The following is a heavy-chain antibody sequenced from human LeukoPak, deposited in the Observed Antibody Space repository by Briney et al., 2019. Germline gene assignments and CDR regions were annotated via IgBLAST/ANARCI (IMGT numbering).Heavy chain of an antibody. D-gene: IGHD3-10*01. CDR2: IRSKAYGGTT. CDR1: GFTFGDYA. J-gene: IGHJ3*02. CDR3: TNLWLGELPPEAFDI. V-gene: IGHV3-49*04. Sequence: LPGGYLRLYCTASGFTFGDYAMSWVRQAPGKGLEWGVFIRSKAYGGTTEYAASVKGRFTISRDDSKSIAYLQMNSLKTEDTAVYYCTNLWLGELPPEAFDIWGQGTMVTVSS.